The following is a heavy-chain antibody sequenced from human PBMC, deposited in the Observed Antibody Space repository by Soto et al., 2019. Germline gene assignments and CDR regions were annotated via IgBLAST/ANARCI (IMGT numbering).Heavy chain of an antibody. Sequence: GASVKVSCKGSGYTISVDPISWVRQAPGKGLEWMGGIIPIFGTANYAQKFQGRVTMTADESTSTAYMELSSLRSEDTAVYYCAILPYLPGMDVLCQGSTVTGSS. V-gene: IGHV1-69*13. CDR2: IIPIFGTA. CDR3: AILPYLPGMDV. CDR1: GYTISVDP. J-gene: IGHJ6*02. D-gene: IGHD2-15*01.